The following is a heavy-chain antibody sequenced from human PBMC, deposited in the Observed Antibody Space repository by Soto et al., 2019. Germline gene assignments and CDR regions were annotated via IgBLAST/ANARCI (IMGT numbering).Heavy chain of an antibody. CDR2: ISAYNGNT. V-gene: IGHV1-18*01. CDR3: ARLRYAPSYYGSGSYPKWFDP. J-gene: IGHJ5*02. D-gene: IGHD3-10*01. Sequence: ASVKVSCKASGYTFTSYGISWVRQAPGQGLEWMGWISAYNGNTNYAQKLQGRVTMTTDTSTSTAYMELRSLRSDDTAVYYCARLRYAPSYYGSGSYPKWFDPWGQGTLVTVSS. CDR1: GYTFTSYG.